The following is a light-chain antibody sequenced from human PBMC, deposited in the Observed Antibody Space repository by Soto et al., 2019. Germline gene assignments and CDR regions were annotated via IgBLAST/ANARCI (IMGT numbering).Light chain of an antibody. CDR1: QGIAGS. J-gene: IGKJ1*01. CDR3: QHYNSYSEA. V-gene: IGKV1-9*01. Sequence: DIQMTQSPSSLSASVGDRVTITCRASQGIAGSLAWYQQKPGKPPKLLIYAESTLQSGVPSRFSGSGSGTEFTLTISSLQPDDFATYYCQHYNSYSEAFGQGTKVDIK. CDR2: AES.